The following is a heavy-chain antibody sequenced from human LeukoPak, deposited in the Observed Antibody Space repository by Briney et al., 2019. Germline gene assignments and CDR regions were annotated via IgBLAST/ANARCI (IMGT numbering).Heavy chain of an antibody. Sequence: SETLSLTCAVSGASITSCYWSWVRQSAGKGLEWIGRLYTTGTTNYNPSLESRVTMSGDSSKNQLSLTLTSVTAADTAVYYCVRDGANWEEPNDAFDTWGQGTLVTVSS. CDR3: VRDGANWEEPNDAFDT. J-gene: IGHJ3*02. CDR2: LYTTGTT. CDR1: GASITSCY. V-gene: IGHV4-4*07. D-gene: IGHD1-26*01.